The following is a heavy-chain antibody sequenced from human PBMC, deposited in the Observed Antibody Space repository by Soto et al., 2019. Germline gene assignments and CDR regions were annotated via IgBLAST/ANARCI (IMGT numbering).Heavy chain of an antibody. CDR2: IYPGDSET. CDR3: ARHSGSYYDF. CDR1: GYSFTSYW. Sequence: PGESLKISCKGSGYSFTSYWIGWVRQMPGKGLEWMGVIYPGDSETKYRPSFQGQVTFSADKSISTAYLQWSSLKASDTAMYYCARHSGSYYDFWGQGTLVTVSS. V-gene: IGHV5-51*01. J-gene: IGHJ4*02. D-gene: IGHD1-26*01.